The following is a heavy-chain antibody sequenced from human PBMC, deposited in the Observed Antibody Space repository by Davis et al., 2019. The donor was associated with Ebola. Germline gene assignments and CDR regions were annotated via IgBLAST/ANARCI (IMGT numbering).Heavy chain of an antibody. D-gene: IGHD3-10*01. CDR1: GDSITSGGFY. Sequence: PSETLSLTCSVSGDSITSGGFYWTWIRQHPGKGLEWIGCIFNSGSSYYNPSLKSRLTISKDTSKNHFSLKLNSVTAADTAIYYRARFPMGGTGSRADYWGQGTLVTVSS. CDR2: IFNSGSS. J-gene: IGHJ4*02. V-gene: IGHV4-31*03. CDR3: ARFPMGGTGSRADY.